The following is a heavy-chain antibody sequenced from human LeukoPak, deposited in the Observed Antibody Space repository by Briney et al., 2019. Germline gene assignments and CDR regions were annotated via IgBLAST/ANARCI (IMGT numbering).Heavy chain of an antibody. V-gene: IGHV3-66*02. CDR3: ATRYCSSASCYRGAFDI. Sequence: GGSLRLSCAASGFTVSSNYMSWVRQAPGKGLKWVSLIYSGGDTYYADSVKGRFTISRDNSKNTLYLQMDSLRAEDTAVYYCATRYCSSASCYRGAFDIWGQGTMVTVSS. J-gene: IGHJ3*02. CDR2: IYSGGDT. CDR1: GFTVSSNY. D-gene: IGHD2-2*01.